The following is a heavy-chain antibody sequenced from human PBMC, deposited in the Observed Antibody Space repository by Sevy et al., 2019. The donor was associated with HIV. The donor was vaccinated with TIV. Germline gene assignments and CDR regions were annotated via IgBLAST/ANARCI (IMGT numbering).Heavy chain of an antibody. CDR3: AVSQSCGGDCYYFDS. CDR1: AYSFTLYY. CDR2: INPTGGHT. J-gene: IGHJ4*02. D-gene: IGHD2-21*02. V-gene: IGHV1-46*01. Sequence: ASVKVSCRASAYSFTLYYMNWVRQAPGQGLEWMGLINPTGGHTSDAQRFQGRLSMTRDTSTTTFYMELSSLKYEDTAVYYCAVSQSCGGDCYYFDSWGQGTLVTVSS.